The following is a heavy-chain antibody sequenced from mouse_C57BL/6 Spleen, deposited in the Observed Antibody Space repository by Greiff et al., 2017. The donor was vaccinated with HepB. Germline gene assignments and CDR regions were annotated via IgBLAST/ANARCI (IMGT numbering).Heavy chain of an antibody. J-gene: IGHJ3*01. CDR1: GYTFTDYY. CDR2: INPNNGGT. CDR3: ARWLLIGFAY. Sequence: EVQLQQSGPELVKPGASVKISCKASGYTFTDYYMNWVKQSHGKSLEWIGDINPNNGGTSYNQKFKGKATLTVDKSSSTAYMELRSLSSEDSAVYYCARWLLIGFAYLGQGTLVTVAA. D-gene: IGHD2-3*01. V-gene: IGHV1-26*01.